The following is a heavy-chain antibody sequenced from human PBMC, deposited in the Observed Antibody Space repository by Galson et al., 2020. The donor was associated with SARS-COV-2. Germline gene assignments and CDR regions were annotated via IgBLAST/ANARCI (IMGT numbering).Heavy chain of an antibody. J-gene: IGHJ6*03. D-gene: IGHD2-8*01. CDR2: IGSTPAYI. CDR1: GFPFSNYS. Sequence: KIGESLKISCAASGFPFSNYSMNWVRQAPGKGLEWVSSIGSTPAYIHYPDSVKGRFTVSRENAKNSLFLQMNSLRAEDTAVYYCARVTGVVRRCSHGVCCPSHYYCMDVWGKGTTVTVSS. CDR3: ARVTGVVRRCSHGVCCPSHYYCMDV. V-gene: IGHV3-21*01.